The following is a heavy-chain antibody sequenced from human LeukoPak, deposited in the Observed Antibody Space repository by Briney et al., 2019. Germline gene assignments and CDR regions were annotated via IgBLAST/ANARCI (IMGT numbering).Heavy chain of an antibody. Sequence: GSSVKVSCKXSGGTFSSYAISWVRQAPGQGLEWMGRIIPIFGTANYAQKFQGRVTITTDESTSTAYMELSSLRSEDTAVYYCARALVLGLRLGELSLYPDYWGQGTLVTVSS. CDR2: IIPIFGTA. J-gene: IGHJ4*02. D-gene: IGHD3-16*02. CDR1: GGTFSSYA. CDR3: ARALVLGLRLGELSLYPDY. V-gene: IGHV1-69*05.